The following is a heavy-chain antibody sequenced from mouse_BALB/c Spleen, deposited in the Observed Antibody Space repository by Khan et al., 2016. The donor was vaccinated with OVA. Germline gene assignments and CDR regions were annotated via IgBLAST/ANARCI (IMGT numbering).Heavy chain of an antibody. CDR1: GYTFTNYW. V-gene: IGHV1S132*01. Sequence: QVRLQQSGAELVKPGASVKLSCKTSGYTFTNYWIQWVKQRPGQGLGWIGQIFPGTGTTYHNENFKAKATLTIDTSSSAAYMQLSSLTSEDSAVYFCARGYFGNYEFAYWGQGTLVTVSA. CDR3: ARGYFGNYEFAY. J-gene: IGHJ3*01. D-gene: IGHD2-1*01. CDR2: IFPGTGTT.